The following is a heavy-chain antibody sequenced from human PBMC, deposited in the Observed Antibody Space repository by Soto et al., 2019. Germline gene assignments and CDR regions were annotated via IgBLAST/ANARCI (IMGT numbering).Heavy chain of an antibody. CDR3: ARDQPDYDFWSGGFDP. CDR1: GYTFTSYG. J-gene: IGHJ5*02. D-gene: IGHD3-3*01. CDR2: ISAYNGNT. Sequence: ASVTVCCKASGYTFTSYGMRWVRQAPGQGLEWVGWISAYNGNTNYAQKLQGRVTMTTDTSTSTAYMELRSLRSDDTAVYYCARDQPDYDFWSGGFDPWGQGTLVTVSS. V-gene: IGHV1-18*01.